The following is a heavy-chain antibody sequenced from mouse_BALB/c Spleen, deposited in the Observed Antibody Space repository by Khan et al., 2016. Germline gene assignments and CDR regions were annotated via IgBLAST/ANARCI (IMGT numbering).Heavy chain of an antibody. D-gene: IGHD3-2*01. Sequence: EVQLQESGPSLVKPSQTLSLTCSVTGDSITSGYWNWIRKFPGNKLEYMGYINYSGSTYYNPSLKSRISITRDTSKNQYCLQLNSVTTEDTATYCCASCDSSGSFFDYWGQGTTLTVSS. CDR2: INYSGST. J-gene: IGHJ2*01. V-gene: IGHV3-8*02. CDR1: GDSITSGY. CDR3: ASCDSSGSFFDY.